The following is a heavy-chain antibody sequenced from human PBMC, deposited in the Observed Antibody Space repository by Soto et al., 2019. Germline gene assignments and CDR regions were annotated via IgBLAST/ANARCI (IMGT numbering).Heavy chain of an antibody. CDR1: GFTFSSYW. J-gene: IGHJ2*01. D-gene: IGHD5-12*01. V-gene: IGHV3-7*01. Sequence: EVQLVESGGGLVQPGGSLRLSCAASGFTFSSYWMSWVRQAPGKGLEWVANIKEDGSEKYYVDSVKGRSTISRDNGKDSLYLQMNSLRAEDTAVYYCARGLQLFWYFDRWGRGTVVIVSS. CDR2: IKEDGSEK. CDR3: ARGLQLFWYFDR.